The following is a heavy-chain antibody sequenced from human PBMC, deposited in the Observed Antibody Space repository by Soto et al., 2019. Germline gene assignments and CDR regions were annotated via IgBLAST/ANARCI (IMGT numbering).Heavy chain of an antibody. D-gene: IGHD3-3*01. J-gene: IGHJ4*02. Sequence: GGSLRLSCAASGFTFSSYSMNWVRQAPGKGLEWVSSISSSSSYIYYADSVKGRFTISRDNAKNSLYLQMNSLRAEDAAVYYCARVLGDYDCWSGDPYYFDYWGQGTLVTVSS. CDR1: GFTFSSYS. CDR2: ISSSSSYI. V-gene: IGHV3-21*01. CDR3: ARVLGDYDCWSGDPYYFDY.